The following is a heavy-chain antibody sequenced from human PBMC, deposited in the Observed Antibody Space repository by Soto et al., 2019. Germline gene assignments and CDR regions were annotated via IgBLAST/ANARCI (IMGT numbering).Heavy chain of an antibody. D-gene: IGHD2-15*01. CDR1: GFTFSSYA. J-gene: IGHJ4*02. CDR3: ARDLAAGLPSSHFDY. V-gene: IGHV3-30-3*01. CDR2: ISNDGSNK. Sequence: GGSLRLSCAASGFTFSSYALHWVRQAPGKGLEWVTVISNDGSNKYYAASVKGRFTISRDNAKNTLHLQMNSLRTEDTAVYYCARDLAAGLPSSHFDYWGQGDLVTVSS.